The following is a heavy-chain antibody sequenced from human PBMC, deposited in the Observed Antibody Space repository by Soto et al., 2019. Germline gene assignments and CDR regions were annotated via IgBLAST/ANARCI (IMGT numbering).Heavy chain of an antibody. Sequence: PGGSLRLSCAASGFTFSSYAMSWVRQAPGKGLEWVSTISGSGDNTHYGDSVKGRFTISRDNTKKTVNLQMNSLRAEDTAVYYCEKTPYSESSGYCPGCWGQGTMFTVYS. CDR2: ISGSGDNT. V-gene: IGHV3-23*01. D-gene: IGHD3-22*01. J-gene: IGHJ4*02. CDR1: GFTFSSYA. CDR3: EKTPYSESSGYCPGC.